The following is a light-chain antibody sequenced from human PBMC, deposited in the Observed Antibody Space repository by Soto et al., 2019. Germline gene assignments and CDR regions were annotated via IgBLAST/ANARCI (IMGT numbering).Light chain of an antibody. CDR2: AAS. V-gene: IGKV3-15*01. Sequence: IAITRSLATLSGSPGDIASLSCRASQSVRSNLAWYQQNPGHAPRLLIYAASTRATGIPARFSGSGSGTEFTLTISSLQSEDSAVYYCQQYNNWPPWTFGQGTKVDIK. CDR1: QSVRSN. J-gene: IGKJ1*01. CDR3: QQYNNWPPWT.